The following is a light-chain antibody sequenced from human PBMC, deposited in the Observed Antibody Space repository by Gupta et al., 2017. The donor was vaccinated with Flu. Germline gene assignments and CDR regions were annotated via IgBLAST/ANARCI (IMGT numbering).Light chain of an antibody. CDR3: QKFNGAPLS. Sequence: RASQDIRNSLAWYQQKSGEVPKLLIYAASTLQSGVPSSFSGSGSGTEFTLTISSLQPEDVASYYCQKFNGAPLSFGGGTKVEI. V-gene: IGKV1-27*01. J-gene: IGKJ4*01. CDR1: QDIRNS. CDR2: AAS.